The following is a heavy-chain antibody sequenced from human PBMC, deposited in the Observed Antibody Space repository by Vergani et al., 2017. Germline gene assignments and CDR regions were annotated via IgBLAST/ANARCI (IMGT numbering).Heavy chain of an antibody. D-gene: IGHD3-22*01. Sequence: QVQLVQSGAEVKKPGASVKVSCKASGYTFTSYGISWVRQAPGQGLEWMGWISAYNGNTNYAQKLQGRVTMTTDTSTSTAYMELRSLRSDDTAVYYCAGDTGYYDSSGYYYGWFDPWGQGTLVTVSS. J-gene: IGHJ5*02. CDR1: GYTFTSYG. V-gene: IGHV1-18*04. CDR2: ISAYNGNT. CDR3: AGDTGYYDSSGYYYGWFDP.